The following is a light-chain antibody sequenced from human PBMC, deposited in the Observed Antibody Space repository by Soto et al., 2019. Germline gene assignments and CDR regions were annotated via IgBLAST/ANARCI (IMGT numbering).Light chain of an antibody. CDR1: QSVSSSY. J-gene: IGKJ1*01. CDR3: QQYGSSSTWT. CDR2: GAS. Sequence: EIVLTQSPGTLPLSPGERATLSCRASQSVSSSYLAWYQQKPGQAPRLLIYGASSRATGIPDRFSGSGSGTDFTLTISRLEPEDFAVYYCQQYGSSSTWTFGQGTKVDIK. V-gene: IGKV3-20*01.